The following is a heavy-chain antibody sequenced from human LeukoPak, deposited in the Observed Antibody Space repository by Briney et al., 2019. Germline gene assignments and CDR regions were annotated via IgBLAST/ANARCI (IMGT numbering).Heavy chain of an antibody. CDR1: GGSISSSSYY. CDR3: ARDTGQLRFLEWLRGPHFDY. CDR2: IYYSGST. V-gene: IGHV4-39*07. Sequence: PSETLSLTCTVSGGSISSSSYYWGWIRQPPGKGLEWIGSIYYSGSTYYNPSLKSRVTISVDTSKNQFSLKLSSVTAADTAVYYCARDTGQLRFLEWLRGPHFDYWGQGTLVTVSS. D-gene: IGHD3-3*01. J-gene: IGHJ4*02.